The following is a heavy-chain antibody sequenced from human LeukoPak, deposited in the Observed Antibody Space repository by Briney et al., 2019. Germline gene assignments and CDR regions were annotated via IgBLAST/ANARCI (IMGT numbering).Heavy chain of an antibody. CDR1: GFTFSSYW. CDR3: ARRRLGYDSRSTAFDI. D-gene: IGHD3-22*01. V-gene: IGHV3-7*01. CDR2: IKQDGSEK. J-gene: IGHJ3*02. Sequence: GGSLRLSCAASGFTFSSYWMSWVRQAPGKGLEWVANIKQDGSEKYYVDSVKGRFTISRDNAKNSLYLQMNSLRAEDTAVYYCARRRLGYDSRSTAFDIWGQGTMVTVSS.